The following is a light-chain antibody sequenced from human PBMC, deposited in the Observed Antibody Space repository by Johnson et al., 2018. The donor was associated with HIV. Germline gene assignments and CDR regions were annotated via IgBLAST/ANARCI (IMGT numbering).Light chain of an antibody. Sequence: QSVLSQPPSVSAAPGHNVSISCSGSSSNIGDNYISWYQQLPGAAPKLLIYENNKRPSGIPDRFSGSKSGTSATLGIAGLQTGDEADYYCGTCNISLSANYVFGTGTSATVL. CDR3: GTCNISLSANYV. CDR1: SSNIGDNY. V-gene: IGLV1-51*01. CDR2: ENN. J-gene: IGLJ1*01.